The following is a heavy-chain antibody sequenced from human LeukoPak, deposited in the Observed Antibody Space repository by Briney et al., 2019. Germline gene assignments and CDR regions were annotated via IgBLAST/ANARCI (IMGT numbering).Heavy chain of an antibody. CDR3: ARGYSGHXYAXXI. D-gene: IGHD1-26*01. CDR1: GGSIXSXX. Sequence: LXXXXSGGSIXSXXWSWIRQPPGKGLEWIGYIXXXXSTNYNPSLKRRVTISVDKYKKHFSLKQTYVTAADAAVYYCARGYSGHXYAXXIW. CDR2: IXXXXST. J-gene: IGHJ3*02. V-gene: IGHV4-59*01.